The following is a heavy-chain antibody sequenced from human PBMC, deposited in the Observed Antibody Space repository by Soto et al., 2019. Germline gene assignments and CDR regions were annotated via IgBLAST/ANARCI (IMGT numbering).Heavy chain of an antibody. D-gene: IGHD3-9*01. J-gene: IGHJ4*02. CDR3: AHRRGDLLTGHYYFDY. V-gene: IGHV2-5*02. Sequence: QITLKESGPTLVKPTQTLTLTCTFSGFSLNTRGVGVGWIRQPPGKALEWLALISWDGEKRYRPTLKSRLTITKDTSEKQEVLTMTNMDPVDTATYYSAHRRGDLLTGHYYFDYWGQGTLVTVSS. CDR2: ISWDGEK. CDR1: GFSLNTRGVG.